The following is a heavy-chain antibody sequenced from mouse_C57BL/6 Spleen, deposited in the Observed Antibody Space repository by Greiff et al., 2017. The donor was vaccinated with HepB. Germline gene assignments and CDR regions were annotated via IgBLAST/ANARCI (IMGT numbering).Heavy chain of an antibody. D-gene: IGHD1-1*01. CDR2: IYPGSGNT. V-gene: IGHV1-66*01. CDR1: GYSFTSYY. J-gene: IGHJ3*01. Sequence: VQLQQSGPELVKPGASVKISCKASGYSFTSYYIHWVKQRPGQGLEWIGWIYPGSGNTKYNEKFKGKATLTADTSSSTAYMQLSSLTSEDSAVYYCAREKDYYYGSSPWFAYWGQGTLVTVSA. CDR3: AREKDYYYGSSPWFAY.